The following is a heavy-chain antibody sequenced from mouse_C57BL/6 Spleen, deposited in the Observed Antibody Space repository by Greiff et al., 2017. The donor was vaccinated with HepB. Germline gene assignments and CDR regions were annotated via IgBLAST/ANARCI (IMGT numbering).Heavy chain of an antibody. Sequence: QVQLQQPGTELVKPGASVKLSCKASGYTFTSYWMHWVKQRPGQGLEWIGNINPSNGGTNYNEKFKSKATMTVDKSSSTAYMQISSLTSEDSAVYYCARGRGSSYALDYWGQGTSVTVSS. V-gene: IGHV1-53*01. D-gene: IGHD1-1*01. CDR2: INPSNGGT. CDR3: ARGRGSSYALDY. J-gene: IGHJ4*01. CDR1: GYTFTSYW.